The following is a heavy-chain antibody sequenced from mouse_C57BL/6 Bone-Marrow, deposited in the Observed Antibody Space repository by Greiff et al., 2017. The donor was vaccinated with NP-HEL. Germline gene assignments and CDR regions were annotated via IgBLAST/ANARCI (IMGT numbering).Heavy chain of an antibody. CDR2: IHPNSGST. V-gene: IGHV1-64*01. D-gene: IGHD1-1*01. Sequence: QVQLQQPGAELVKPGASVKLSCKASGYTFTSYWMHWVKQRPGQGLEWIGMIHPNSGSTNYNEKFKSKATLTVDKSSSTAYMQLSSLTSEDSAVYYCARSTPLRGAMDYWGQGTSVTVSS. J-gene: IGHJ4*01. CDR3: ARSTPLRGAMDY. CDR1: GYTFTSYW.